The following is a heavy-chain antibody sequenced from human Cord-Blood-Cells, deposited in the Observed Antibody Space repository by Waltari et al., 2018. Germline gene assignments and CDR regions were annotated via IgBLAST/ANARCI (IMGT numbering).Heavy chain of an antibody. V-gene: IGHV3-23*01. J-gene: IGHJ4*02. Sequence: EVQLLESGAGLVQPGGSLRLCCAASGSTFSRYAMSWVRQAPGKGLEWVSGISGIGGSTYYADSVKGRFTISRDNSKNTLYLQMNSLRAEDTAVYYCAKDGKVDPRGVDYWGQGTLVTVSS. CDR3: AKDGKVDPRGVDY. CDR1: GSTFSRYA. D-gene: IGHD3-10*01. CDR2: ISGIGGST.